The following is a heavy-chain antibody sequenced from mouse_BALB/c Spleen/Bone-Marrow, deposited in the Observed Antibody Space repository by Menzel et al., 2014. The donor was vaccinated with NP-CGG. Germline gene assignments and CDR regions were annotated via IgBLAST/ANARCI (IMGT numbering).Heavy chain of an antibody. D-gene: IGHD1-1*01. V-gene: IGHV1-14*01. J-gene: IGHJ2*01. CDR2: MNPFNDGT. CDR1: RYTFTSYV. CDR3: AREVVATDSFDY. Sequence: VQLKESGPELVKPGASVKMSCKASRYTFTSYVLHWVRQKPGQGLEWIGFMNPFNDGTKYNEKFKGKATLTSDKSSSTAYMELSSLTSEDSAVYYCAREVVATDSFDYWGQGTTLTVSS.